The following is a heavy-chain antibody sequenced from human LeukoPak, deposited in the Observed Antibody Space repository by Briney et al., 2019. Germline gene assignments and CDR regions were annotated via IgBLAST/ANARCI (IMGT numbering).Heavy chain of an antibody. J-gene: IGHJ5*02. CDR1: GGSVSRSNYY. Sequence: SETLSLTCNVSGGSVSRSNYYWTWIRQPPGKGLEWIGYMYYSGSTYYNPSLKSRVTISVDTSKNQFSLKLSSVTAADTAVYYCARGPKRYYYGSGSPYNWFDPWGQGTLVTVSS. CDR2: MYYSGST. D-gene: IGHD3-10*01. CDR3: ARGPKRYYYGSGSPYNWFDP. V-gene: IGHV4-61*01.